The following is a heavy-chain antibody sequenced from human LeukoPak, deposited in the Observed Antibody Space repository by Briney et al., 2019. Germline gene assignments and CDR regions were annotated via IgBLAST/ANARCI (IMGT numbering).Heavy chain of an antibody. CDR3: ARHGGDYVVDY. CDR2: IYYSGST. CDR1: NGSIGSYY. V-gene: IGHV4-59*08. D-gene: IGHD4-17*01. J-gene: IGHJ4*02. Sequence: PSETLSLTCTVSNGSIGSYYWSWIRQPPGKGLEWIGYIYYSGSTYYNPSLKSRVTISVDTSKNQFSLKLSSMTAADTAVYYCARHGGDYVVDYWGQGTLVTVSS.